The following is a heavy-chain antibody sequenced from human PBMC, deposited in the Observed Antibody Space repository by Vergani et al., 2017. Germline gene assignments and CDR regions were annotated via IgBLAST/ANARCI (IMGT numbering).Heavy chain of an antibody. CDR2: ISYDGSNK. CDR1: GFTFSSYA. Sequence: QVQLVESGGGVVQPGRSLRLSCAASGFTFSSYAMHWVRQAPGKGLEWVAVISYDGSNKYYADSVKGRFTISRDNAKNALYLQMNSLRAEDTAVYYCASSSTRDSSSLGRGGMDVWGQGTTVTVSS. J-gene: IGHJ6*02. V-gene: IGHV3-30-3*01. D-gene: IGHD6-6*01. CDR3: ASSSTRDSSSLGRGGMDV.